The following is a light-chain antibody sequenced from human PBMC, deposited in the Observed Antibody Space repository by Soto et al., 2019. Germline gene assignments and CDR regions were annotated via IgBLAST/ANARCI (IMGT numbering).Light chain of an antibody. Sequence: QSVLTQPASVSGSPGQSITISCTGTSSDVGGYNYVSWYQQHPGKAPQLIIYDVANRPSGVSNRFSGSKSGNTASLTISGLQAEDVADYYCSSYTSSSTYVVFGGGTKLTVL. CDR1: SSDVGGYNY. J-gene: IGLJ2*01. CDR3: SSYTSSSTYVV. CDR2: DVA. V-gene: IGLV2-14*03.